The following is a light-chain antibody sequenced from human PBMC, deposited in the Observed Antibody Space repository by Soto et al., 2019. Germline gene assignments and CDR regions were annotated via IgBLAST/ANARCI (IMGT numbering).Light chain of an antibody. CDR2: EVS. Sequence: QSVLTQPASVSGSPGQSITISCTGTSSDIGNYNYVSWYQQHPNKAPKLLIYEVSNRPSGLSDRFSGTKSGNTASLTISGLRAEDEADYYCSSYTSSSTLVFGTGTKVTVL. CDR1: SSDIGNYNY. J-gene: IGLJ1*01. CDR3: SSYTSSSTLV. V-gene: IGLV2-14*01.